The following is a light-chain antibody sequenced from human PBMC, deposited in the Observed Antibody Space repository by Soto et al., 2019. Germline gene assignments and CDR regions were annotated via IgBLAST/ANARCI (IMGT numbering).Light chain of an antibody. CDR3: QQYNNWIT. Sequence: EIVMTQSPATLSVSPGERATLSCRASQSVSSTLAWYQQKPGQAPRLLLFDASTRATVIPARFSGSGSGTVFTITIGILQPEYFAVYYCQQYNNWITFGHGTNLDIK. V-gene: IGKV3-15*01. CDR2: DAS. CDR1: QSVSST. J-gene: IGKJ2*01.